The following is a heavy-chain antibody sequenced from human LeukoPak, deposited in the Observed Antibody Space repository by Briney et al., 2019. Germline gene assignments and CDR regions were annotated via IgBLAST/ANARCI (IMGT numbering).Heavy chain of an antibody. CDR2: IITIFGTA. D-gene: IGHD1-26*01. CDR3: ALLESGCYSNELVLLGY. Sequence: GAPVKVSCKASGGTFTSYAISWVRQAPGQGLERMGGIITIFGTAHYAQKSQGRVTITADESTSTDYMELRRLRSEDTAVYYCALLESGCYSNELVLLGYLGQGTLGT. V-gene: IGHV1-69*13. CDR1: GGTFTSYA. J-gene: IGHJ4*01.